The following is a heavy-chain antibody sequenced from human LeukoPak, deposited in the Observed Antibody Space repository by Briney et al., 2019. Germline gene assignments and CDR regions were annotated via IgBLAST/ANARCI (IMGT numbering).Heavy chain of an antibody. D-gene: IGHD6-13*01. J-gene: IGHJ5*02. CDR3: ARDGYSSSWSEEGVLNWFDP. CDR1: GGSISSSSYY. Sequence: PSETLSLTCTVSGGSISSSSYYWGWIRQPPGKGLEWIGSIYYSGSTYYNPSLKSRVTISVDTSKNQFSLKLSSVTAADTAVYYCARDGYSSSWSEEGVLNWFDPWGQGTLVTVSS. V-gene: IGHV4-39*07. CDR2: IYYSGST.